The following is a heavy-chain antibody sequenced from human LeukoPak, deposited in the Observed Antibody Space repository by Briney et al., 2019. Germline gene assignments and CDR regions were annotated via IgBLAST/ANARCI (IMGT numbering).Heavy chain of an antibody. J-gene: IGHJ4*02. CDR2: IWFDGSNQ. CDR1: GFTFSSNG. Sequence: PGGSLRLSCAASGFTFSSNGMHWVRQAPGKGLQWVAVIWFDGSNQYYADSVRGRSTISRDNSKNTLYLQMNGLRAEDTGLYYCARAIGSWGYNNLDYWGQGTLVTVSS. V-gene: IGHV3-33*01. CDR3: ARAIGSWGYNNLDY. D-gene: IGHD5-24*01.